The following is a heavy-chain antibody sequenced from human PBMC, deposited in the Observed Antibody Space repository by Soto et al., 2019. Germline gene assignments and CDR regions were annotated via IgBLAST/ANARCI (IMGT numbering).Heavy chain of an antibody. Sequence: ASVKVSCKASGYSFTTYYIHWVRQAPGQGLEWMGIIDPSSGSAGYAQKFQVSVTMTRDTSASTAYMELSSLRSEDTAVYYCASSRITMVPYGMDVWGQGTTVTVSS. D-gene: IGHD3-10*01. CDR2: IDPSSGSA. CDR3: ASSRITMVPYGMDV. J-gene: IGHJ6*02. CDR1: GYSFTTYY. V-gene: IGHV1-46*01.